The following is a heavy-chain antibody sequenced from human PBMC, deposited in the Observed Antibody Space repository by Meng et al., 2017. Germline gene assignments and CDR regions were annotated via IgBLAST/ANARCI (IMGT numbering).Heavy chain of an antibody. D-gene: IGHD1-26*01. Sequence: GQVVHAGAECKQPVASGTVSCKAAVFTSTNYAMNWVRQAPGQGLEWMGWIITNTGNPTYAQGFTGRFVFSLDTSVSTAYLQISSLKAEDTAVYYCARGGAASSFDYWGQGTLVTVSS. CDR2: IITNTGNP. J-gene: IGHJ4*02. CDR3: ARGGAASSFDY. CDR1: VFTSTNYA. V-gene: IGHV7-4-1*02.